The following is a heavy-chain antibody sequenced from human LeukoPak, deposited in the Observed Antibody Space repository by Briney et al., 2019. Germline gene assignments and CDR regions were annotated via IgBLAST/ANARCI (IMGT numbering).Heavy chain of an antibody. Sequence: GGSLRLSCVVSGFTLSQYWMTWVRQAPGKGLEWVANIKQGGNEIHYVESVKGRFTISRDNAKNSLYLQMNSLRAEDTAVYYCARRAGAYSHPYDYWGQGTLVTVSS. D-gene: IGHD4/OR15-4a*01. CDR1: GFTLSQYW. V-gene: IGHV3-7*03. CDR3: ARRAGAYSHPYDY. CDR2: IKQGGNEI. J-gene: IGHJ4*02.